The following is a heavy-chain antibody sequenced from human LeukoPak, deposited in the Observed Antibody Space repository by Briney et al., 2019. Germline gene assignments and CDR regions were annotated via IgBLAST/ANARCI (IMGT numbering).Heavy chain of an antibody. J-gene: IGHJ4*02. Sequence: PGGSLRLSCAASGFTFSNAWMSWVRQAPGKGLEWVGRIKSKTDGGTTDYAAPVKGRFTISRDDSKNTLYLQMNSLKTEDTAVYYCTTAPQDYYDSSGSSRGWYWGQGTLVTVSS. D-gene: IGHD3-22*01. CDR2: IKSKTDGGTT. V-gene: IGHV3-15*01. CDR3: TTAPQDYYDSSGSSRGWY. CDR1: GFTFSNAW.